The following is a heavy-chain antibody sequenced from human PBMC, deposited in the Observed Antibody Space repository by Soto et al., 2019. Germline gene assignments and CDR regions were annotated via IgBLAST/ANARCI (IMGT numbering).Heavy chain of an antibody. CDR1: GASISSYY. Sequence: ETLSPTGAVSGASISSYYWSWIRQPSGKGLEWIGRIYTSGSTNHNPSLKSRVTMSVDTSKNQFSLKLSSVTAADTAVYYCARGAPYYYDSSGYYYHYYGMDVWGQGTMVTVYS. CDR3: ARGAPYYYDSSGYYYHYYGMDV. CDR2: IYTSGST. J-gene: IGHJ6*02. V-gene: IGHV4-4*07. D-gene: IGHD3-22*01.